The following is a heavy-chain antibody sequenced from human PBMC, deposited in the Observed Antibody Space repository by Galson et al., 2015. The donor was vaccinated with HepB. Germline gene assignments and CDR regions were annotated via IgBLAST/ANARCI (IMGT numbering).Heavy chain of an antibody. J-gene: IGHJ4*02. V-gene: IGHV3-48*04. CDR1: GFTFSSYS. D-gene: IGHD6-13*01. CDR2: ISSSSSTI. CDR3: ARAVPGYSSSWYGY. Sequence: SLRLSCAASGFTFSSYSMNWVRQAPGKGLEWVSYISSSSSTIYYADSVKGRFTISRDNAKNSLYLQMNSLRAEDTAVYYCARAVPGYSSSWYGYWGQGTLVTVSS.